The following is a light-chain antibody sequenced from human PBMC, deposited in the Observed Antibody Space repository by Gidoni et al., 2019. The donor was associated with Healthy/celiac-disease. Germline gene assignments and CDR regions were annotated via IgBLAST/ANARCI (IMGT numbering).Light chain of an antibody. CDR3: QQYDNLPLT. CDR2: DAS. J-gene: IGKJ4*01. Sequence: DIQMTQSPSSLSASVGDRVTITCQASQDISNYLNWYQQKPGKAPKLLIYDASNLETGVPSRCSGSGSGTDFTFTISSLQPEDIATYYCQQYDNLPLTCGGGTKVEIK. V-gene: IGKV1-33*01. CDR1: QDISNY.